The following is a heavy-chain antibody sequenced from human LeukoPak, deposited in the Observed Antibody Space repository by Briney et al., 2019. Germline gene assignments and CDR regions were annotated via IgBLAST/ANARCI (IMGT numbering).Heavy chain of an antibody. CDR1: GGSFSGYY. V-gene: IGHV4-34*01. CDR3: ARIVANDYYDSSGYYSYYYYGMDV. CDR2: INHSGST. Sequence: PSETLSLTCAVYGGSFSGYYWSWIRQPPGKGLEWIGEINHSGSTNYNPSLKSRVTISVDTSKNQFSLKLSSVTAADTAVYYCARIVANDYYDSSGYYSYYYYGMDVWGQGTTVTVSS. D-gene: IGHD3-22*01. J-gene: IGHJ6*02.